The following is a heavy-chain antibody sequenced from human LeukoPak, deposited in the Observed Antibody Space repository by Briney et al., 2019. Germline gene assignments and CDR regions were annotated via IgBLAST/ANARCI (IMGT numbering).Heavy chain of an antibody. V-gene: IGHV3-23*01. CDR2: ISGSGGST. Sequence: SGGSLRLSCAASGFTFSSYAMSWVRQAPGKGLEWVSAISGSGGSTYYADSVKGRFTISRDNSKNTLYLQMNSLRAEDTAVYYCAKRSSPGYDFWSGYTFDYWGQGTLVTVSS. CDR3: AKRSSPGYDFWSGYTFDY. J-gene: IGHJ4*02. CDR1: GFTFSSYA. D-gene: IGHD3-3*01.